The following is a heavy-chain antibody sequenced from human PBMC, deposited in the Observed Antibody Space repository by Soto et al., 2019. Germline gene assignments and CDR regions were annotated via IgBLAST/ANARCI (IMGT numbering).Heavy chain of an antibody. V-gene: IGHV1-18*01. CDR1: GYTFTSYG. D-gene: IGHD3-10*01. J-gene: IGHJ4*02. CDR3: AGDIYGSGSPYEY. CDR2: VSAYNGNT. Sequence: QVQLVQSGAEVKKPGASVKVSCKASGYTFTSYGISWVRQAPGQGLEWMGWVSAYNGNTNYAQKLQGRVTMTTDTSTITDYMELRSLRSDNTGVYYCAGDIYGSGSPYEYWGQGTLVTVSS.